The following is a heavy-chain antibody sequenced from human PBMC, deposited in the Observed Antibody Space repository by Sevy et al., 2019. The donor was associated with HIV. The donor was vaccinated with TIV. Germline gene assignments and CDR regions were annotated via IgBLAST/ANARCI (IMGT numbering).Heavy chain of an antibody. V-gene: IGHV3-11*01. CDR2: ISSSGSTI. J-gene: IGHJ4*02. Sequence: GGSLRLSCAASGFTFSDYYMSWILQAPGKGLEWVSYISSSGSTIYYADSVKGRFTISRDNAKNSLYLQMNSLRAEDTAVYYCARVPYYDFWSGYFLDYWGQGTLVTVSS. CDR3: ARVPYYDFWSGYFLDY. D-gene: IGHD3-3*01. CDR1: GFTFSDYY.